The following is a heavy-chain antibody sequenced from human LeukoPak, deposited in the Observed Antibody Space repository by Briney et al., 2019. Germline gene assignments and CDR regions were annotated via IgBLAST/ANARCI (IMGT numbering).Heavy chain of an antibody. J-gene: IGHJ4*02. CDR2: INPNSGGT. CDR3: ARDPLWFGDLEGY. V-gene: IGHV1-2*02. CDR1: GYTFTRYY. Sequence: ASVKVSCKASGYTFTRYYMHWVRQAPGQGLEWMGGINPNSGGTNYAQKFQGRVTMTRDTSISTDYMELSRLRSDDTAVYYCARDPLWFGDLEGYWGQGTLVTVSS. D-gene: IGHD3-10*01.